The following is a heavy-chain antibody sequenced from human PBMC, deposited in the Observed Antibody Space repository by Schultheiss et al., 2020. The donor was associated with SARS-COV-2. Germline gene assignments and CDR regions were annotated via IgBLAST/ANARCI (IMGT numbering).Heavy chain of an antibody. Sequence: GESLKISCAASGFTFTSYALHWVRQAPGKGLEWVAVISYDGSNKYYADSVKGRFTISRDNAEKSLYLQMNSLRAEDTAVYYCARRAVAGSGYDYWGQGTLVTVSS. J-gene: IGHJ4*02. CDR3: ARRAVAGSGYDY. CDR1: GFTFTSYA. D-gene: IGHD6-19*01. CDR2: ISYDGSNK. V-gene: IGHV3-30*06.